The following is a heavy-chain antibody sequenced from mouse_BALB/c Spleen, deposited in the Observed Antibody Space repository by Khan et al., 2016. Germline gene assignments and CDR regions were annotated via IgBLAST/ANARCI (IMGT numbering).Heavy chain of an antibody. CDR1: GYSITSGYY. Sequence: QLEESGPGLVKPSQSLSLTCSVTGYSITSGYYWNWIRQFPGNKLEWMGYISYDGSNNYNPSLKNRISITRDTSKNQFFLKLNSVTTEDTATXYCAYGNYWYFDVWGAGTTVTVSS. V-gene: IGHV3-6*02. CDR2: ISYDGSN. CDR3: AYGNYWYFDV. D-gene: IGHD2-1*01. J-gene: IGHJ1*01.